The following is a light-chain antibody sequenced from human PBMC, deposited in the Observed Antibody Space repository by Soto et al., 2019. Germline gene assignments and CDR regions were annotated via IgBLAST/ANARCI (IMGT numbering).Light chain of an antibody. J-gene: IGLJ2*01. CDR2: RNN. CDR1: SSNIGSNY. V-gene: IGLV1-47*01. CDR3: AAWDDSLSAL. Sequence: QSVLTQPPSASGTPGQRVTISCSGSSSNIGSNYVYWYQQIPGTAPKLLIYRNNQRPSGVPDRFSGSKSGTSASLAISGLRSEDEADYYCAAWDDSLSALFGGGTQLTVL.